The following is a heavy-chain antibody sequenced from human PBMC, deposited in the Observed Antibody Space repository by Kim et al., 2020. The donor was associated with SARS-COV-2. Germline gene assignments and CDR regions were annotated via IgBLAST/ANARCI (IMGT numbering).Heavy chain of an antibody. V-gene: IGHV3-15*01. Sequence: GGSLRLSCAGSGFTFSNAWMSWVRQAPGKGLEWVARIKSKTDGGAIYYAAPVKGRFSISRDDSENTLFLQMNSLDSEDTAVYYCTTEGHDSLGAYWGQGTLVTVSS. CDR2: IKSKTDGGAI. CDR3: TTEGHDSLGAY. J-gene: IGHJ4*02. D-gene: IGHD3-22*01. CDR1: GFTFSNAW.